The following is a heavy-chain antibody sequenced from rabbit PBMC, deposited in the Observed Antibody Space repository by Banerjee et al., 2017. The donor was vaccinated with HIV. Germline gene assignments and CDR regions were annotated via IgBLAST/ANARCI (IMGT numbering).Heavy chain of an antibody. Sequence: QEQLVESGGGLVQPEGSLTLTCKASGFDFSGNAMCWVRQAPGKGLEWISCIAGDSSGFTYSATWAKGRFTCSVTSSTTVTLQMTSLTVADTATYFCARDTGTSFSSYGMDLWGQGTLVTVS. CDR1: GFDFSGNA. V-gene: IGHV1S45*01. CDR2: IAGDSSGFT. D-gene: IGHD7-1*01. J-gene: IGHJ6*01. CDR3: ARDTGTSFSSYGMDL.